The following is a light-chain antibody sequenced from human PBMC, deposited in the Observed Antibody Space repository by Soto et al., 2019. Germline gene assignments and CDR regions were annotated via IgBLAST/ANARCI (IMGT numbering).Light chain of an antibody. J-gene: IGKJ1*01. CDR1: QSVSRN. Sequence: EIVMTQSPATLSVSPGERATLSCRASQSVSRNLAWYQQKPGQAPRLLIYGASTRATGIPARLSGSGSGTEFTLTISSLQSEDFVVYYCQQYNNWPPWTFGQGTKVDIK. CDR3: QQYNNWPPWT. CDR2: GAS. V-gene: IGKV3-15*01.